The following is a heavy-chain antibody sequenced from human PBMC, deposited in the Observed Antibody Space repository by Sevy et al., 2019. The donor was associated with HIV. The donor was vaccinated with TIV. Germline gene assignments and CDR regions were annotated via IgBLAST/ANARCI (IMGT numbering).Heavy chain of an antibody. CDR2: VYASSST. J-gene: IGHJ6*03. CDR3: AREDFGSSWLYYYMDV. V-gene: IGHV4-4*07. Sequence: SETLSLTCTVSGGSISGYYWSWIRQSAGKGLEWIGRVYASSSTNYNPTLRSRVTSSVDTSSNQFSLNLHSVTAADTAVYYCAREDFGSSWLYYYMDVWGKGTPVTVSS. D-gene: IGHD6-13*01. CDR1: GGSISGYY.